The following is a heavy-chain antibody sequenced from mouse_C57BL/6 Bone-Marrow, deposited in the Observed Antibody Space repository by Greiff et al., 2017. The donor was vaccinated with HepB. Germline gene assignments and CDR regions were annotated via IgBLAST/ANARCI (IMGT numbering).Heavy chain of an antibody. V-gene: IGHV1-7*01. Sequence: VQLQQSGAELAKPGASVKLSCKASGYTFTSYWMHWVKQRPGQGLEWIGYINPSSGYTKYNQKFKDKATLTADKSSSTAYMQLSSLTYEDSAVYYCVRTPITTVVATPYYYAMDYWGQGTSVTVSS. CDR3: VRTPITTVVATPYYYAMDY. CDR2: INPSSGYT. D-gene: IGHD1-1*01. CDR1: GYTFTSYW. J-gene: IGHJ4*01.